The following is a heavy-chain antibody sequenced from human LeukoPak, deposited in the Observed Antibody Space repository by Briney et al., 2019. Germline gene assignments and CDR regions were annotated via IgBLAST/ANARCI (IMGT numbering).Heavy chain of an antibody. Sequence: ASVKVSCKASGYTFTSYGISWVRQAPGQGLGWMGWISAYNVITNYAQKLRGRVTMTTDTSTSTAYMELRSLRSDDTAVYYCARAFMVRGVIGYYFDYWGQGTLVTVSS. CDR2: ISAYNVIT. CDR1: GYTFTSYG. D-gene: IGHD3-10*01. V-gene: IGHV1-18*01. J-gene: IGHJ4*02. CDR3: ARAFMVRGVIGYYFDY.